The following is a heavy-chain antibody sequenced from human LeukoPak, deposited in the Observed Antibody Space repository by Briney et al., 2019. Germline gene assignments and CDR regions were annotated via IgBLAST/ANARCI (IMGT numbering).Heavy chain of an antibody. CDR2: MSGSGGFT. V-gene: IGHV3-23*01. CDR3: AKARERITMIVVVITKAYYFDY. Sequence: GGSLRLSCAASGFTFSSYAMSWVRQAPGKGLEWVSAMSGSGGFTYYADSVKGRFTISRDNSKNTLYLQMNSLRAEDTAVYYCAKARERITMIVVVITKAYYFDYWGQGTLVTVSS. D-gene: IGHD3-22*01. CDR1: GFTFSSYA. J-gene: IGHJ4*02.